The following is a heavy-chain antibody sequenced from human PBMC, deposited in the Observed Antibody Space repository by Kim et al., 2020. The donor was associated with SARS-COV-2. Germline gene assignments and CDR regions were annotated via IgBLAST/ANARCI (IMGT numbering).Heavy chain of an antibody. D-gene: IGHD3-10*01. V-gene: IGHV3-53*01. CDR3: ARDVGDYNGMNN. J-gene: IGHJ6*02. CDR2: T. Sequence: TYSADSGRGRFTISRDNSKNTLYLQMTSLRAEDTAVYYCARDVGDYNGMNNWGQGTTVTVSS.